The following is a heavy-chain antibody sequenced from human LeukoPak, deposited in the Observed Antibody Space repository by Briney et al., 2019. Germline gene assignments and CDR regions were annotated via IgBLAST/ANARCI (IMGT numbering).Heavy chain of an antibody. J-gene: IGHJ4*02. CDR3: ARLGPYGYCSGGSCYSSLDY. V-gene: IGHV5-51*01. D-gene: IGHD2-15*01. CDR1: GYVFTNYW. CDR2: IYPVDSDT. Sequence: GESLKISCKGSGYVFTNYWIAWVRQMPGKGLEWMGIIYPVDSDTRYSPSFQGQVTISDDKSISTAYLQWSSLKASDTAMYYCARLGPYGYCSGGSCYSSLDYWGQGTLVTVSS.